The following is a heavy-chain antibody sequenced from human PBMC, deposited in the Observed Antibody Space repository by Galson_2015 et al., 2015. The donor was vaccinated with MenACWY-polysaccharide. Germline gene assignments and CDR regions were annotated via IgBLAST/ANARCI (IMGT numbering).Heavy chain of an antibody. J-gene: IGHJ4*02. Sequence: LRLSCAASGFPFSSHWMHWVRQAPGAGRVWGSRINSDARILNLADTVKGPFTIPRDNAKDTPYLEMNSLRAEDTAIYFCARDRVDVPVIEAHTIFDYWGQGVLVTVSS. CDR3: ARDRVDVPVIEAHTIFDY. D-gene: IGHD2-2*01. CDR2: INSDARIL. CDR1: GFPFSSHW. V-gene: IGHV3-74*01.